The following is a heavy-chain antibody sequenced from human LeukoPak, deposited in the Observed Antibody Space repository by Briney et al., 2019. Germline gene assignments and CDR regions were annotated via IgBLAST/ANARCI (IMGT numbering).Heavy chain of an antibody. CDR2: IKSKTDGGTT. J-gene: IGHJ5*02. CDR3: TTDLPIVVVPAAIP. D-gene: IGHD2-2*01. V-gene: IGHV3-15*01. Sequence: GGSLRLSCAASGFTFSNAWMSWVRQAPGKGLEWVGRIKSKTDGGTTDYAAPVKGRFTISRGDSKNTLYLQMNSLKTEDTAVYYCTTDLPIVVVPAAIPWGQGTLVTVSS. CDR1: GFTFSNAW.